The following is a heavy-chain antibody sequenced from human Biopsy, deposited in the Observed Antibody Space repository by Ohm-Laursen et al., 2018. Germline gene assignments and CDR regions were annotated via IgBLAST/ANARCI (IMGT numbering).Heavy chain of an antibody. J-gene: IGHJ2*01. D-gene: IGHD3-22*01. CDR2: VYYTGST. Sequence: SETLSLTCTVSGDSISSYYWSWIRQPPGKGLQCIGYVYYTGSTDYNPSLQSRVTISDDTSKNHFSLRLRSVTPADTAIYYCARDRGYYSDRTVPGYFDLWGRGTLVTVSS. CDR1: GDSISSYY. CDR3: ARDRGYYSDRTVPGYFDL. V-gene: IGHV4-59*01.